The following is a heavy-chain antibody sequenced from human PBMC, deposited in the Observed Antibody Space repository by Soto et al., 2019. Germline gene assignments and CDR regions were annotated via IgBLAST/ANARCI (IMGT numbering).Heavy chain of an antibody. D-gene: IGHD5-12*01. CDR2: VKDGGST. CDR1: GGSLTGYY. Sequence: QVQLQQWGAGLLKPSETLTLTCTVNGGSLTGYYWSWIRQPPGKGLEWIGEVKDGGSTNYSPSLRGRVSIPPDTSKNHFSLRLNSVTAADTAVYFCARGQEGIVATHWDQGALVTVSS. CDR3: ARGQEGIVATH. J-gene: IGHJ4*02. V-gene: IGHV4-34*01.